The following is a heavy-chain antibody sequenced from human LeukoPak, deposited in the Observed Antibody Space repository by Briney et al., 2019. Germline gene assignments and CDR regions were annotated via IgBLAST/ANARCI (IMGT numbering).Heavy chain of an antibody. CDR3: ARVYNWNGPLGYYYYMDV. CDR1: GGSFSAYY. J-gene: IGHJ6*03. CDR2: INHSGST. V-gene: IGHV4-34*01. Sequence: PSETLSLTCAVYGGSFSAYYWSWIRQPPGKGLEWIGEINHSGSTNYSPSPKSRVTMSVDTSKNQFSLRLNSVTAADTAVYYCARVYNWNGPLGYYYYMDVWGKGTTVTVSS. D-gene: IGHD1-20*01.